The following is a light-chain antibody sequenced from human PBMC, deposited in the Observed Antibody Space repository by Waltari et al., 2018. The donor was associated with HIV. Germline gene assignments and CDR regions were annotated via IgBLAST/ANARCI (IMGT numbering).Light chain of an antibody. CDR3: SSYAATTTIL. CDR1: NSDVRAYDY. CDR2: EVT. V-gene: IGLV2-14*01. Sequence: QSVLTQPASVSGSPGQTITISCPGTNSDVRAYDYVPWYQQYPGKTPKLLIYEVTIRSPGISYRFSGSKSGNTASMTISGLQPEDEAHYYCSSYAATTTILFGGGTRLTVL. J-gene: IGLJ3*02.